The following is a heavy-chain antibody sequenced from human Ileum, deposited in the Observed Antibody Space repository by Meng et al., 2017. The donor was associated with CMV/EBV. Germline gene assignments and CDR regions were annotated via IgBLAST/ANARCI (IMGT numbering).Heavy chain of an antibody. CDR1: GFTFRSYF. CDR2: IKQDGSEK. D-gene: IGHD3-16*01. Sequence: GGSLRLSCAASGFTFRSYFMSWVRRAPGKGLQWVATIKQDGSEKYYVDSVKGRFTIFRDNAKNSLYLQMNSLRVEDAAVYYCTRDLENGYASSIKQYWGQGTLVTVSS. V-gene: IGHV3-7*01. CDR3: TRDLENGYASSIKQY. J-gene: IGHJ4*02.